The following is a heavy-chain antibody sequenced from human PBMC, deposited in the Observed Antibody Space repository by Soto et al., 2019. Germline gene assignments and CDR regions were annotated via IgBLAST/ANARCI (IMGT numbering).Heavy chain of an antibody. CDR2: INAGNGNT. D-gene: IGHD3-10*01. CDR1: GYTFTSYA. J-gene: IGHJ4*02. Sequence: GASVKVSCKASGYTFTSYAMHWVRQAPGQRLEWMGWINAGNGNTKYSQKFQGRVTITRDTSASTAYMELSSLRSEDTAVYYCARDFRNYYGSGSYYPTPGYWGQGTLVTVSS. V-gene: IGHV1-3*01. CDR3: ARDFRNYYGSGSYYPTPGY.